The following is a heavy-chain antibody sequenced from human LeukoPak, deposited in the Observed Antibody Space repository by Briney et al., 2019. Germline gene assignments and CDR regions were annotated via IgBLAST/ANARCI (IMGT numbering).Heavy chain of an antibody. V-gene: IGHV5-51*01. CDR2: IYPGDSDT. CDR1: GYSFTSYW. D-gene: IGHD6-25*01. Sequence: GESLKISCKGSGYSFTSYWIGWVRQMPGKGLEWMGIIYPGDSDTRYSPSFQGQVTISADKSISTAYLQWSSLKASDTAMYYRARHPSSGWPQNAFDIWGQGTMVTVSS. CDR3: ARHPSSGWPQNAFDI. J-gene: IGHJ3*02.